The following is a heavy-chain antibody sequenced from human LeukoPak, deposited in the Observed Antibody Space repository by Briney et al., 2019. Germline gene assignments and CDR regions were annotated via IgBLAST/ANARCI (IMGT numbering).Heavy chain of an antibody. V-gene: IGHV1-18*01. D-gene: IGHD3-3*01. CDR3: ARRRDYDFWSGYSLDWFDP. Sequence: GASVKVSCKASGYTFTSYGISWVRQAPGQGLEWMGWISAYNGNTNYAQKLQGRVTMTTDTSTSTAYMELRSLRSDDTAVYYCARRRDYDFWSGYSLDWFDPWGQGTLVTVSS. J-gene: IGHJ5*02. CDR1: GYTFTSYG. CDR2: ISAYNGNT.